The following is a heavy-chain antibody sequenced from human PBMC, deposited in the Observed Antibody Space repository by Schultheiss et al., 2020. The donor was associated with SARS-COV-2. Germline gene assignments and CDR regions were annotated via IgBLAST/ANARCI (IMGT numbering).Heavy chain of an antibody. Sequence: GGSLRLSCAASGFTFSCYAVLWVRQAPGKGLAWVAVISFHGSNKDYADSVRGRFTISRDDSSNTLYLQMNSLRAEDTAVYYCARRPPGTTRSFDYWGQGTLVTVSS. CDR2: ISFHGSNK. V-gene: IGHV3-30*01. J-gene: IGHJ4*02. D-gene: IGHD1-7*01. CDR3: ARRPPGTTRSFDY. CDR1: GFTFSCYA.